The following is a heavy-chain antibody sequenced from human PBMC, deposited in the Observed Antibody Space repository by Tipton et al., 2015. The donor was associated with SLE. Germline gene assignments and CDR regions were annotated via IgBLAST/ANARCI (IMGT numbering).Heavy chain of an antibody. CDR2: IYYSGST. V-gene: IGHV4-59*11. D-gene: IGHD6-6*01. CDR1: GGSISSHY. CDR3: AREGRREQLALDY. Sequence: TLSLTCTVSGGSISSHYWSWIRQPPGKGLEWIGYIYYSGSTNYNPSLKSRVTISVDTSKNQFSLKLSSVTAADTAVCYCAREGRREQLALDYWGQGTLVTVSS. J-gene: IGHJ4*02.